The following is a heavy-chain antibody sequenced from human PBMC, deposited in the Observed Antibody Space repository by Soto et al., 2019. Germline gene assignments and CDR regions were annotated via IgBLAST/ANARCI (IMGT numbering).Heavy chain of an antibody. Sequence: SETLSLTCTVSGGSISSSSYYWGWIRQPPGKGLEWIGSIYYSGSTYYNPSLKSRVTISVDTSKNQFSLKLSSVTAADTAVYYCARVAVPYYYGMDVWGQGTTVTVSS. CDR2: IYYSGST. J-gene: IGHJ6*02. CDR3: ARVAVPYYYGMDV. CDR1: GGSISSSSYY. V-gene: IGHV4-39*01. D-gene: IGHD2-15*01.